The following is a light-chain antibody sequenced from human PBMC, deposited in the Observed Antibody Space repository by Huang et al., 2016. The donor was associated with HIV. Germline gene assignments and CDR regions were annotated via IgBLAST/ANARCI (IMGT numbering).Light chain of an antibody. CDR1: QGIGNS. CDR2: ATS. Sequence: DIQMTQSPSSLSASVGDRVTITCRESQGIGNSLAWYQQKPEKAPRLLLYATSTLENGVPSRLSGSGSGTHYTLTINTLQPEDIASYYCQQYHSLPWTFGQGTKVEIK. J-gene: IGKJ1*01. V-gene: IGKV1-NL1*01. CDR3: QQYHSLPWT.